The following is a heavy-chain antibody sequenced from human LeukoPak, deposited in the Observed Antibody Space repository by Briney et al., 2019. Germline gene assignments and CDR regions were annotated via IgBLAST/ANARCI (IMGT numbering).Heavy chain of an antibody. CDR3: ARENVVAQGTFDY. D-gene: IGHD2-21*01. V-gene: IGHV4-38-2*02. J-gene: IGHJ4*02. CDR1: GYSIGSGHY. CDR2: MYQTGSS. Sequence: SETLSLTCSVSGYSIGSGHYWGWIRQPPGKGLEWIGSMYQTGSSYYSPSLKSRVTISLDTSKNQISLKLTFVIAADTAFYFCARENVVAQGTFDYWGQGALVTVSS.